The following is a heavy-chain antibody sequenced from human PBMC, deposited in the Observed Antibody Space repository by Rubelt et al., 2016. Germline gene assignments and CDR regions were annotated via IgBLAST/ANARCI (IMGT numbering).Heavy chain of an antibody. Sequence: QVQLQDSGPGLVKPWETLSLTCTVSGGSISRYYWSWIRQPPGKGLEWIGYIDSSGSASYNSSLKSRVNIALDRAKSQFSLKRRSDTAADTAVYYCAGVGDGNNFFYLDYWGQGTLVTVSS. CDR3: AGVGDGNNFFYLDY. CDR2: IDSSGSA. J-gene: IGHJ4*02. D-gene: IGHD5-24*01. V-gene: IGHV4-59*01. CDR1: GGSISRYY.